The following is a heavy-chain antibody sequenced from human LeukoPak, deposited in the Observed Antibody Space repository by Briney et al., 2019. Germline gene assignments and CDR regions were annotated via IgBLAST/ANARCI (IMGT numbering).Heavy chain of an antibody. J-gene: IGHJ4*02. Sequence: PSETLSLTCTVSGGSISSNFWSWIRQPPGKGLEWIGYIYDSGSTSYNPSLKSRATISEDTSQNQFSLKLNSVTAADTAVCYCARAKPNWSPPDYWGQGTLVTVSS. CDR2: IYDSGST. CDR1: GGSISSNF. D-gene: IGHD1-1*01. V-gene: IGHV4-59*08. CDR3: ARAKPNWSPPDY.